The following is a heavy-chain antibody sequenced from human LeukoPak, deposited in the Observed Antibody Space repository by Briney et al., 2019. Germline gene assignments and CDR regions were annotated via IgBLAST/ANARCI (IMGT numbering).Heavy chain of an antibody. CDR1: GYTFTSYD. CDR3: ATDFEGATDAFDI. J-gene: IGHJ3*02. V-gene: IGHV1-8*01. CDR2: INPTGGST. D-gene: IGHD3-16*01. Sequence: ASVKVSCKASGYTFTSYDINWVRQATGQGLEWMGLINPTGGSTGYAQKFQGRVTMTEDTSTDTAYMELSSLRSEDTAVYYCATDFEGATDAFDIWGQGTMVTVSS.